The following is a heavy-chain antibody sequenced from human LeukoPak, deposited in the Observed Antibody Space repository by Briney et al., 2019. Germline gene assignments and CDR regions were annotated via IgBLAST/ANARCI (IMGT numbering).Heavy chain of an antibody. CDR1: GASVNDNY. CDR3: TIGSSSGSLAY. Sequence: SGTLSLTCTVSGASVNDNYWSWSRQPAGKTLEWIGRIYTDGSTNYNPSLKSRVAISVDTSTNQFSLFLRSVPAADTAIYYCTIGSSSGSLAYWGQGTLVTVSS. J-gene: IGHJ4*02. D-gene: IGHD2-15*01. CDR2: IYTDGST. V-gene: IGHV4-4*07.